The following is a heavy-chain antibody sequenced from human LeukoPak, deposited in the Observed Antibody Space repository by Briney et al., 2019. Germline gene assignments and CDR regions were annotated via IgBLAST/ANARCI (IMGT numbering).Heavy chain of an antibody. CDR3: AKHPRHCGGDCYSDFDY. J-gene: IGHJ4*02. D-gene: IGHD2-21*02. CDR2: ISGSGGTT. Sequence: PGGSLRLSCAASGFTVSSAWMSWVRQAPGKGLEWVSAISGSGGTTNYADSVKGRFTISRDNSKNTLYLQMNSLRAEDTAVYYCAKHPRHCGGDCYSDFDYWGQGTLVTVSS. V-gene: IGHV3-23*01. CDR1: GFTVSSAW.